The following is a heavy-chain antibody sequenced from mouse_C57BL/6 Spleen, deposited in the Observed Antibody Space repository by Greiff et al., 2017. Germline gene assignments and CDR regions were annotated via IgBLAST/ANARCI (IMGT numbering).Heavy chain of an antibody. Sequence: QVQLQQSGAELVRPGSSVKLSCKASGYTFTSYWMHWVKQRPIQGLEWIGNIDPSDSEAHYNQKFKDKATLTDDKSSSTAYMQLSSLTSDDYAVYYCARSSFSTTVVAPYDYWGQGTTLTVSA. CDR1: GYTFTSYW. CDR2: IDPSDSEA. J-gene: IGHJ2*01. CDR3: ARSSFSTTVVAPYDY. V-gene: IGHV1-52*01. D-gene: IGHD1-1*01.